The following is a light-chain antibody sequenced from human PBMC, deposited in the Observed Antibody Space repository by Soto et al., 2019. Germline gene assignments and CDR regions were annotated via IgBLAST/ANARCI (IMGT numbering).Light chain of an antibody. Sequence: EIVMTQSPATLSVSPGERATLSCRASQSVGSNLAWYQQKPGQAPRLLIYDASTRATGVPARFSGTGYGTEFTLTINSLQSEDFAVYYCQQYYSAPFTFGQGTKLEIK. CDR1: QSVGSN. CDR2: DAS. V-gene: IGKV3-15*01. J-gene: IGKJ2*01. CDR3: QQYYSAPFT.